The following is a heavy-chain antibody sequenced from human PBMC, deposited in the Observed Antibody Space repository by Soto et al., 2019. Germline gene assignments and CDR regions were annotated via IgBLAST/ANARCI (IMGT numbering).Heavy chain of an antibody. CDR3: ARRAARHFDY. V-gene: IGHV4-34*01. CDR1: GGSFSGYY. Sequence: SETLSLTCAVYGGSFSGYYWSWIRQPPWKWLEWIGETNHSGSTNYNPSLKSRVTISVDTSKNQFSLKLSSVTAADTAVYYCARRAARHFDYWGQGTLLTVSS. CDR2: TNHSGST. J-gene: IGHJ4*02. D-gene: IGHD6-6*01.